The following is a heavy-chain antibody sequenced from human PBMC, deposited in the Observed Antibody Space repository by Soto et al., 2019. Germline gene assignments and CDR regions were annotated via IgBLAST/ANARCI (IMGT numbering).Heavy chain of an antibody. CDR3: ARLGGYYQALDH. D-gene: IGHD3-3*01. Sequence: PSETLSLTCTVSGDSTSPHYWTWVRRPPGKGLEWVGYVYYTGTTMYNPSLKSRLTISVDRSRNQVSLNLTSVTAADTAVYYCARLGGYYQALDHWSQGTLVTV. J-gene: IGHJ4*02. V-gene: IGHV4-59*08. CDR1: GDSTSPHY. CDR2: VYYTGTT.